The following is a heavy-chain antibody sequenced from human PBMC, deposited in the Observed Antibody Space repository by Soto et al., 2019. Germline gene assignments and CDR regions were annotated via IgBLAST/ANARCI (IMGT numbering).Heavy chain of an antibody. V-gene: IGHV2-5*01. Sequence: SGPTLVNPTQTLTLTCTFSGFSFSTDELGVGGIRQPPGKALEWLAIIYWNDDKRYSPSLKSRISITKDTSRNQVVLTMTNLDPVGTASYYCAHRTNWGSNYGRVAFDVWGQGTMVTVSS. CDR3: AHRTNWGSNYGRVAFDV. CDR2: IYWNDDK. J-gene: IGHJ3*01. D-gene: IGHD5-18*01. CDR1: GFSFSTDELG.